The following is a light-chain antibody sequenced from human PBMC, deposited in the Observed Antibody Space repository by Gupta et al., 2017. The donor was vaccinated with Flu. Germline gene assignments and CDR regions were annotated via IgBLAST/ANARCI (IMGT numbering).Light chain of an antibody. J-gene: IGKJ4*01. CDR1: RSMSSW. CDR2: EAS. CDR3: QQDASYVLS. V-gene: IGKV1-5*03. Sequence: DIQMTQSPSTLSASVGDRVTITCRASRSMSSWLAWYQHKPGKAPNLLIYEASNLVDGVPSRFSGSGSGTEFTLTISSLQPDDFATYYCQQDASYVLSFGGGTRVAIK.